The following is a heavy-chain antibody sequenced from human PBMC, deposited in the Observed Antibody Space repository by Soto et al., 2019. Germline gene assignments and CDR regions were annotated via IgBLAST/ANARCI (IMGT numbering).Heavy chain of an antibody. CDR3: ARARGPNTPDY. CDR2: MNQDGSQI. D-gene: IGHD2-2*02. CDR1: GFTFSNYW. J-gene: IGHJ4*02. V-gene: IGHV3-7*01. Sequence: GSLRLSCAVSGFTFSNYWMTWVRQAPGKGLEWVAYMNQDGSQIYYVDSLRGRFTISRDNAKNSLYLQMNSLRVDDTAVYYCARARGPNTPDYWGQGTLVTVSS.